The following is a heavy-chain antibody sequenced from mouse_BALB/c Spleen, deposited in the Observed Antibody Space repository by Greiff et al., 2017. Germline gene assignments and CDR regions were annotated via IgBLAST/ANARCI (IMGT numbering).Heavy chain of an antibody. CDR2: IRNKANGYTT. J-gene: IGHJ4*01. V-gene: IGHV7-3*02. CDR1: GFTFTDYY. D-gene: IGHD1-1*01. Sequence: EVKVVESGGGLVQPGGSLRLSCATSGFTFTDYYMSWVRQPPGKALEWLGFIRNKANGYTTEYSASVKGRFTISRDNSQSILYLQMNTLRAEDSATYYCARDRSYYYAMDYWGQGTSVTVSS. CDR3: ARDRSYYYAMDY.